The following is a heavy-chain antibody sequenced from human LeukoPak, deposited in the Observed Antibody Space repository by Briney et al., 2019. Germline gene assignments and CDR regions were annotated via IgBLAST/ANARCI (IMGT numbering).Heavy chain of an antibody. J-gene: IGHJ5*02. V-gene: IGHV1-2*02. Sequence: ASVKVSCKASGYTFTSYYMHWVRQAPGQGLEWMGWINPNSGGTNYAQKFQGRVTMTRDTSISTAYMELSRLRSDDTAVYYCAKQWFGESPEFDPWGQGTLVTVSS. CDR2: INPNSGGT. CDR1: GYTFTSYY. D-gene: IGHD3-10*01. CDR3: AKQWFGESPEFDP.